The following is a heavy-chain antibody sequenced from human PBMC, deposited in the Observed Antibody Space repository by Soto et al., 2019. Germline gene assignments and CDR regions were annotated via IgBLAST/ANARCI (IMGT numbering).Heavy chain of an antibody. Sequence: GASVKVSCKASGYTFINYGISWVRQAPGQGLEWMGWISDYSGNTNYAQNFQGRVTMTADTSTSTAYMELRSLRSDDTAVYYCARDRSNSEYWGQGTLVTVSS. CDR3: ARDRSNSEY. V-gene: IGHV1-18*01. CDR2: ISDYSGNT. CDR1: GYTFINYG. J-gene: IGHJ4*02. D-gene: IGHD2-15*01.